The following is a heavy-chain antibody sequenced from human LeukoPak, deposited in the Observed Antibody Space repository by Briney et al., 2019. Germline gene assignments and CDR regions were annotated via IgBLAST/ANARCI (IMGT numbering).Heavy chain of an antibody. J-gene: IGHJ4*02. D-gene: IGHD4-11*01. Sequence: GGALRLSREGSGFNFNDAWMSWIRQAPGKGLGWVGRVRTTAEGETTDYAAPVRGRFIISRDDSKNMVFLQMNTLETEDTAIYYCTAGLGKTDDDSWGQGTLVTVSS. CDR3: TAGLGKTDDDS. V-gene: IGHV3-15*01. CDR2: VRTTAEGETT. CDR1: GFNFNDAW.